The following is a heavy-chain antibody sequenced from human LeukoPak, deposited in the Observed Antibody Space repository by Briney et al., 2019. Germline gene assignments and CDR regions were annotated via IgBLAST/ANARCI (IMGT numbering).Heavy chain of an antibody. V-gene: IGHV4-39*07. D-gene: IGHD6-13*01. CDR2: FYYSGST. CDR1: GRSISSSSYY. CDR3: ARGTPDYSNTWYAY. J-gene: IGHJ4*02. Sequence: SETLSLTCTVSGRSISSSSYYWGWIPQPPAKGLERIQSFYYSGSTYYNPSLKSGVTISVDTSKNQFSLKLSSVTAVDTAVYYCARGTPDYSNTWYAYWGQGTLVTVSS.